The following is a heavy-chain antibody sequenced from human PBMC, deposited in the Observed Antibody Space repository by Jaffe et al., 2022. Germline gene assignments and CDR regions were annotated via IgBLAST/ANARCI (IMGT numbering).Heavy chain of an antibody. CDR3: ARENYLERRGVDY. J-gene: IGHJ4*02. V-gene: IGHV3-48*03. Sequence: EVQLVESGGGLVQPGGSLRLSCAASGFTFSSYEMNWVRQAPGKGLEWVSYISSSGSTIYYADSVKGRFTISRDNAKNSLYLQMNSLRAEDTAVYYCARENYLERRGVDYWGQGTLVTVSS. D-gene: IGHD1-1*01. CDR2: ISSSGSTI. CDR1: GFTFSSYE.